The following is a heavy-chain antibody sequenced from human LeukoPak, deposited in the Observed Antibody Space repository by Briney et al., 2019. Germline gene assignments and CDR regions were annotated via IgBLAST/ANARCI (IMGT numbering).Heavy chain of an antibody. J-gene: IGHJ4*02. CDR1: GFTFSSYG. V-gene: IGHV3-30*03. Sequence: GGSLRLSCAASGFTFSSYGMHWVRQAPGKGLGWVAVISYDGSNEYYADSVKGGFTISRDNSKNTLYLQMNRLRAEDPAVYYCAREWGHYDISVGYLNWGQGTLVTVSS. D-gene: IGHD3-9*01. CDR3: AREWGHYDISVGYLN. CDR2: ISYDGSNE.